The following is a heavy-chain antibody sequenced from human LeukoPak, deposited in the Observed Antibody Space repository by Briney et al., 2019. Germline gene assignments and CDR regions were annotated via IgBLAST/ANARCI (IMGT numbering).Heavy chain of an antibody. J-gene: IGHJ4*02. CDR3: ARGPMGNYFHY. V-gene: IGHV3-53*01. Sequence: GGSLRLSCAASGFSVSSNYMSWVRQAPGKGLEWVSVIYSGGTTYYADSVKGRFTISRDNSKNTLYLQMNSLGAEDTAVYYCARGPMGNYFHYWGQGTLDTVSS. D-gene: IGHD3-10*01. CDR1: GFSVSSNY. CDR2: IYSGGTT.